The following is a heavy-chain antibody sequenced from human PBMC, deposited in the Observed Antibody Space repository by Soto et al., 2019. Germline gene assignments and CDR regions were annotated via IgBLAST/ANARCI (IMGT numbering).Heavy chain of an antibody. D-gene: IGHD1-26*01. CDR2: IIPIFGTA. J-gene: IGHJ6*02. V-gene: IGHV1-69*13. CDR1: GGTFSSYA. CDR3: ARGWVGVRDYPDFYYYYYGMDV. Sequence: SVKVSCKASGGTFSSYAISWVRQAPGQGLEWMGGIIPIFGTANYAQKFQGRVTITADESTSTAYMELSSLRSEDTAVYYCARGWVGVRDYPDFYYYYYGMDVWGQGTTVTVSS.